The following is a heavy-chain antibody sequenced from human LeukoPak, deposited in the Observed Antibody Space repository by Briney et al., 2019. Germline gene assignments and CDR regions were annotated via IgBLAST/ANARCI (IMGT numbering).Heavy chain of an antibody. D-gene: IGHD1-26*01. V-gene: IGHV4-30-4*01. CDR2: IYYSGST. Sequence: SETLSLTCTVSGGSISSGDYYWSWIRQPPGKGLEWIGYIYYSGSTYYNPSLKSRVTISVDTSKNQFSLRLSSVTAADTALYYCAYSGSYGHLGYWGQGIPVTVSS. CDR1: GGSISSGDYY. J-gene: IGHJ4*02. CDR3: AYSGSYGHLGY.